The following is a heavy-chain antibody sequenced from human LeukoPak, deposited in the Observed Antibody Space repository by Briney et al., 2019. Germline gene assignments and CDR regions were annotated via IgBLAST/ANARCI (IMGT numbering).Heavy chain of an antibody. CDR2: ISYDGSNK. CDR3: ARQRRAESGTAPTFDY. D-gene: IGHD3-3*01. CDR1: GFTFSSYG. V-gene: IGHV3-30*03. Sequence: GGSLRLSCAASGFTFSSYGMHWVRQAPGKGLEWVAVISYDGSNKYYADSVKGRFTISRDNSKNTLYLQMNSLRAEDTAVYYCARQRRAESGTAPTFDYWGQGTLVTVSS. J-gene: IGHJ4*02.